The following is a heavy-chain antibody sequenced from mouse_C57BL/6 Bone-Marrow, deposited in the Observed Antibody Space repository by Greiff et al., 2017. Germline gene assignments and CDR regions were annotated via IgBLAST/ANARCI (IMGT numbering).Heavy chain of an antibody. D-gene: IGHD1-1*01. CDR3: ARRRIYGSSYVWYFDV. CDR2: IYPGDGDT. Sequence: QVQLQQSGPELVKPGASVKISCKASGYAFSSSWMNWVKQRPGKGLEWIGRIYPGDGDTNYNGKFKGKATLTADKSSSTAYMQLSSLTSEDSAVYFCARRRIYGSSYVWYFDVWGTGTTVTVSS. CDR1: GYAFSSSW. J-gene: IGHJ1*03. V-gene: IGHV1-82*01.